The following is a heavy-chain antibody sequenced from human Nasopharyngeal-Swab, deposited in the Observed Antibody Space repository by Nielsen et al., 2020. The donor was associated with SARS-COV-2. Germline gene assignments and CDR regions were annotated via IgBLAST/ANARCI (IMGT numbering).Heavy chain of an antibody. CDR3: VGSSWYGDYYYYYSMDV. Sequence: SETLSLTCTVSGGSISSSSYYWGWIRQPPGKGPEWIGSIYYSGSTYYNPSLKSRVTISVDTSKNQFSLKLSSVTAADTAVYYCVGSSWYGDYYYYYSMDVWGQGTTVTVSS. CDR2: IYYSGST. CDR1: GGSISSSSYY. D-gene: IGHD6-13*01. J-gene: IGHJ6*02. V-gene: IGHV4-39*07.